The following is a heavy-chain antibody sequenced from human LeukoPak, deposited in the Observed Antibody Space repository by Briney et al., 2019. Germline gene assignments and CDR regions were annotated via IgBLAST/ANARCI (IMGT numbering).Heavy chain of an antibody. J-gene: IGHJ2*01. CDR3: ARDPSVGYSSSWLTRPGYFDL. CDR2: INHSGST. D-gene: IGHD6-13*01. V-gene: IGHV4-34*01. CDR1: GGSFSGYY. Sequence: SETLSLTCAVYGGSFSGYYWSWIRQPPGKGLEWIGEINHSGSTNYNPSLKGRVTISVDTSKNQFSLKLSSVTAADTAVYYCARDPSVGYSSSWLTRPGYFDLWGRGTLVTVSS.